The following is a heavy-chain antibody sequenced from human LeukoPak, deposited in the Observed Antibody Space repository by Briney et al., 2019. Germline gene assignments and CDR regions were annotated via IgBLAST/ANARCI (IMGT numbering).Heavy chain of an antibody. CDR3: ARVRGGYCSSTSCYKGGEFDS. Sequence: GGSLRLSCAASGFTFSTYWMHWVRQAPGKGLVWVSRIRSDGIITNYADSVKGRFTISRDNAGNTLFLQMNSLRAEDTAVYYCARVRGGYCSSTSCYKGGEFDSWGQGTLVTVSS. CDR1: GFTFSTYW. V-gene: IGHV3-74*01. J-gene: IGHJ4*02. D-gene: IGHD2-2*02. CDR2: IRSDGIIT.